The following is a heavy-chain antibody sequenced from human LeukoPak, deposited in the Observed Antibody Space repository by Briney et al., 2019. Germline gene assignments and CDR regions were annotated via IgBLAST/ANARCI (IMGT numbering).Heavy chain of an antibody. D-gene: IGHD4-23*01. Sequence: SETLSLTCTVSGGSISSYYWSWIRQPPGKGLEWIGYIYYSGSTNYNPSLKSRVTMSVDTSKNQFSLKLSSVTAADTAVYYCARDGKVTPSYYYYYMDVWGKGTTVTVSS. CDR1: GGSISSYY. CDR3: ARDGKVTPSYYYYYMDV. V-gene: IGHV4-59*12. J-gene: IGHJ6*03. CDR2: IYYSGST.